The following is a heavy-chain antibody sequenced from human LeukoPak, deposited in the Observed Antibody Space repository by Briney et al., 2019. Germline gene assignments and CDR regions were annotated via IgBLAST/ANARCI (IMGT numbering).Heavy chain of an antibody. CDR1: GFTFSSYA. CDR2: ISGSGGST. D-gene: IGHD1-26*01. J-gene: IGHJ6*02. V-gene: IGHV3-23*01. Sequence: PGGSLRLSCAASGFTFSSYAMSWVRQAPGKGLEWVSAISGSGGSTYYADSVKGRFTISRDNSKNTLYLQMNSLRAEDTAVYYCAKAGGVGATYYYYGMDVWGQGTTVTVSS. CDR3: AKAGGVGATYYYYGMDV.